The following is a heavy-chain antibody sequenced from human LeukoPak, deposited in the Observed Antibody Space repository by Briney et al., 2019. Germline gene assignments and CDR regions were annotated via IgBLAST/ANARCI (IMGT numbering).Heavy chain of an antibody. CDR3: ARDRGDGYNVFDY. Sequence: GGSLRLXCAASGFTFSSYSMNWVRQAPGKGLEWVSSISSSSSCIYYADSVKGRFTISRDNAKNSLYLQMNSLRAEDTAVYYCARDRGDGYNVFDYWGQGTLVTVSS. V-gene: IGHV3-21*01. J-gene: IGHJ4*02. D-gene: IGHD5-24*01. CDR1: GFTFSSYS. CDR2: ISSSSSCI.